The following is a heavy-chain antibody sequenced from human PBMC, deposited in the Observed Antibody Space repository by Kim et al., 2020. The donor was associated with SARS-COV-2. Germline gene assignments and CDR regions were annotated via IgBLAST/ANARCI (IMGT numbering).Heavy chain of an antibody. Sequence: GGSLRLSCASSGFTFRNSAMSWVRQAPGKGLEWVSVISGSGGVTFFGDSVKGRVTFSRDNSKSTVYLQMNSLRAKDTAVYYCVKSWGVVEERWVNSDYWG. V-gene: IGHV3-23*01. D-gene: IGHD2-21*01. CDR2: ISGSGGVT. CDR3: VKSWGVVEERWVNSDY. J-gene: IGHJ4*01. CDR1: GFTFRNSA.